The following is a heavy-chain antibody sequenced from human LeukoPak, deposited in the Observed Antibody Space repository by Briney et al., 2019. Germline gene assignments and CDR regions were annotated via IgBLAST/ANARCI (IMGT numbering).Heavy chain of an antibody. D-gene: IGHD7-27*01. Sequence: GGSLRLSCVASGLTVSSYSMNWVRQAPGKGLEWVSVIYSGGSTYYADSVKGRFTISRDNSKNTLYLQMNSLRAEDTAVYYCARDALPWGAFDIWGQGTMVTVSS. V-gene: IGHV3-53*01. J-gene: IGHJ3*02. CDR3: ARDALPWGAFDI. CDR1: GLTVSSYS. CDR2: IYSGGST.